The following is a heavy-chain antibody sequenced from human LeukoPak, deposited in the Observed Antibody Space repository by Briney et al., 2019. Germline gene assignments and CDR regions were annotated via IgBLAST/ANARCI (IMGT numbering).Heavy chain of an antibody. J-gene: IGHJ3*02. CDR3: ARDRRSGIAFDI. V-gene: IGHV3-20*04. CDR2: INWNGGST. Sequence: GGSLRLSCAASGFTFDDYGMSWVRQAPGKGLEWVSGINWNGGSTGYADSVKGRFTISRDNAKNTLYLQMNSLRAEDTAVYYCARDRRSGIAFDIWGQGTMVTVSS. CDR1: GFTFDDYG. D-gene: IGHD6-19*01.